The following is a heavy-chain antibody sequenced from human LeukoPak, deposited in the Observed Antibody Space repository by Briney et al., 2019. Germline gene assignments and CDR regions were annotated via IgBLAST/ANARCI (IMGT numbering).Heavy chain of an antibody. J-gene: IGHJ6*02. D-gene: IGHD3-9*01. CDR1: GFTFSSCW. CDR2: INQDGNEK. CDR3: ARENRILTGYSTYYYYGMDV. V-gene: IGHV3-7*01. Sequence: PGGSLRLSCAASGFTFSSCWMSWVRQAPGKGLEWVANINQDGNEKYFVDSVKGRFTISRDNAKNSLYLQMNSLRAEDTAVYYCARENRILTGYSTYYYYGMDVWGQGTTVTVSS.